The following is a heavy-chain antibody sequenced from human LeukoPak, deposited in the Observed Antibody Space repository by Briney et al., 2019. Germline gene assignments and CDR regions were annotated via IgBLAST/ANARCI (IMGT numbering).Heavy chain of an antibody. CDR3: ARGAAGYSYG. CDR1: GCPIRSYY. J-gene: IGHJ4*02. Sequence: SETLSLTCTVSGCPIRSYYWSWIRQPPGKGLEWIGHIYYSGSTNYNPSLESRVTISIDTSKNQFSLRLSSETAADTAVYYCARGAAGYSYGWGQGTLVTVSS. D-gene: IGHD5-18*01. V-gene: IGHV4-59*01. CDR2: IYYSGST.